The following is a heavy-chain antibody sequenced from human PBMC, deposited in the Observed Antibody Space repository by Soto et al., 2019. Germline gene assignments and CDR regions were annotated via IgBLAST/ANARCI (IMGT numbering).Heavy chain of an antibody. J-gene: IGHJ3*02. D-gene: IGHD1-26*01. V-gene: IGHV3-7*01. CDR3: AGGYVGAFDI. CDR2: IKQDGSEK. Sequence: EVQLVESGGGLVQPGGSLRLSCAASGFTFSSYRMSWVRQAPGKGLEWVANIKQDGSEKYYVDSVKGRFTISRDNAKNSLYLQMNSLRAEDTAVYYCAGGYVGAFDIWGQGTMVTVSS. CDR1: GFTFSSYR.